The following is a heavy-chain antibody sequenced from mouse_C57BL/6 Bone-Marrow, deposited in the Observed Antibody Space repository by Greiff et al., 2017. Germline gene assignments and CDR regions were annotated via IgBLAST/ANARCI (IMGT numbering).Heavy chain of an antibody. Sequence: EVQLQQSGPELVKPGASVKISCKASGYTFTDYYMNWVKQSHGKSLEWIGDINPNNGGTSYNQKFKGKATLTVDKSSSTAYMELRSLTSEDSAVYYCARRRYSKVPSWYFDYWGQGTTLAVSS. CDR2: INPNNGGT. CDR1: GYTFTDYY. J-gene: IGHJ2*01. V-gene: IGHV1-26*01. D-gene: IGHD2-5*01. CDR3: ARRRYSKVPSWYFDY.